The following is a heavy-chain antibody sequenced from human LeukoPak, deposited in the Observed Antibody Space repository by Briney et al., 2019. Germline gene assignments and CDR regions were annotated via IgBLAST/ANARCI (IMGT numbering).Heavy chain of an antibody. Sequence: PGGSLRLSCAASGFTFSDYYMSWIRQAPGKGLEWVSYISSSGSTIYYADSVKGRFTISRDNAKNSLYLQMNSLRAEDTAVYYCARIDTYYDFWSGYYSWFDPWGQGTLVTVSS. CDR1: GFTFSDYY. CDR3: ARIDTYYDFWSGYYSWFDP. V-gene: IGHV3-11*01. D-gene: IGHD3-3*01. CDR2: ISSSGSTI. J-gene: IGHJ5*02.